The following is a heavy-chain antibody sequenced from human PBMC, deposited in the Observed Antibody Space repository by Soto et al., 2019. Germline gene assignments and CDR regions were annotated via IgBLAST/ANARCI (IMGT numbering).Heavy chain of an antibody. D-gene: IGHD6-13*01. J-gene: IGHJ5*02. CDR1: GGTFSSYA. CDR2: IIPIFGTA. CDR3: ARVYRVYSSSPSGYNWFDP. Sequence: GPSVKVSCKASGGTFSSYAISWVRQAPGQGLEWMGGIIPIFGTANYAQKFQGRVTITADKSTSTAYMELSSLRSEDTAVYYCARVYRVYSSSPSGYNWFDPWGQGTLVTVSS. V-gene: IGHV1-69*06.